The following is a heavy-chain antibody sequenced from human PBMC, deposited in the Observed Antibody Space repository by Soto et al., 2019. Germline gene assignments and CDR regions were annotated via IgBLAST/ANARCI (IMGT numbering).Heavy chain of an antibody. D-gene: IGHD3-3*01. CDR3: VRDRRYAFDI. Sequence: GGSLRLSCAASGFTFSSYSMNWVRQAPGKGLEWLSYIRLSGSATYNTGSVKGRFTISRDNAKNSLYLQMNSLTDEDTAVYYCVRDRRYAFDIWGQGAMVTVSS. V-gene: IGHV3-48*02. CDR1: GFTFSSYS. J-gene: IGHJ3*02. CDR2: IRLSGSAT.